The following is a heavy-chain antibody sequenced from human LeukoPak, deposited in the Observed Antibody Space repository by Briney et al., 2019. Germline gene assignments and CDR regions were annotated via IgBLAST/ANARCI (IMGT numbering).Heavy chain of an antibody. Sequence: SETLSLTCAVYGGSFSAYYWSWIRQPPGKGLEWIAEINHSGTTNYKPSLKSRVTISIDTSKNQFSLKLSSATAADTAVYYCASSRGYSSSLWYYYMDVWGKGTTVTVSS. CDR1: GGSFSAYY. J-gene: IGHJ6*03. CDR2: INHSGTT. D-gene: IGHD6-13*01. CDR3: ASSRGYSSSLWYYYMDV. V-gene: IGHV4-34*01.